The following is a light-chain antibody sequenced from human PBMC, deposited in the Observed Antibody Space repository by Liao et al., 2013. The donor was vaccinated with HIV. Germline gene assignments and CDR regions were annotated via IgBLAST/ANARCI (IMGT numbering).Light chain of an antibody. CDR2: YNI. CDR1: NFGDSS. V-gene: IGLV3-21*04. Sequence: SFVLTQPPSVSVAPGTTARLTCGGDNFGDSSVHWYQQKPGQAPVLVIYYNIDRPSGIPERFSGSNSGNTSTLTISRVEAGDEADYYCQVWDSSGDHPRVFGGGTKLTVL. J-gene: IGLJ3*02. CDR3: QVWDSSGDHPRV.